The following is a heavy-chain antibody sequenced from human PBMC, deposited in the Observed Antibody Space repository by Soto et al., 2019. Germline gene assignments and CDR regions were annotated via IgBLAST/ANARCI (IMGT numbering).Heavy chain of an antibody. CDR2: ISGDGEST. CDR1: GFTFRDYV. CDR3: VKGGLIRRFDS. J-gene: IGHJ4*02. V-gene: IGHV3-23*01. Sequence: EMQLLDSGGDLVHPGGSLRLSCGASGFTFRDYVMGWVRQAPGKGLEWVSGISGDGESTDYTDSVKGRFTISRDNSKNTVSLQMNRLRADDTPLYYCVKGGLIRRFDSWGQGTLVTVSS. D-gene: IGHD3-16*01.